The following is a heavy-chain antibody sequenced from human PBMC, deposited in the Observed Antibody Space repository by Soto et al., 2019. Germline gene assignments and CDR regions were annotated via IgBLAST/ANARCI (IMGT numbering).Heavy chain of an antibody. J-gene: IGHJ6*03. Sequence: GGSLRLSCAASGFTFSSYWMSWVRLAPGKGLEWVANIKQDGSEKYYVDSVKGRFTISRDNAKNSLYLQMNSLRAEDTAVYYCARDGSGSSPQYYYYYYYMDVWGKGTTVTVSS. D-gene: IGHD6-6*01. CDR3: ARDGSGSSPQYYYYYYYMDV. CDR1: GFTFSSYW. CDR2: IKQDGSEK. V-gene: IGHV3-7*01.